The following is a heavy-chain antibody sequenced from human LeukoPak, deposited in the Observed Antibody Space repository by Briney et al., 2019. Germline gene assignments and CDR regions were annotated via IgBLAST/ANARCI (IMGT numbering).Heavy chain of an antibody. J-gene: IGHJ6*03. CDR3: AKAGAAGDYFYYYMDG. D-gene: IGHD6-13*01. Sequence: PGRSLRLSCAASGFTFDDYAMRWVRQAAGKGLEWVSGISWNSGSIVYAGSVKGRSTICRDNAKNSPYRQTNSQRAERTGFYYRAKAGAAGDYFYYYMDGWGKGTTVTASS. V-gene: IGHV3-9*01. CDR2: ISWNSGSI. CDR1: GFTFDDYA.